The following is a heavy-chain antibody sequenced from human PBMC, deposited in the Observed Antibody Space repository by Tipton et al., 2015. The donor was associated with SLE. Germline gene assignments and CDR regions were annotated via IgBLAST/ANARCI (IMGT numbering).Heavy chain of an antibody. CDR1: GGSFSGYY. V-gene: IGHV4-34*01. J-gene: IGHJ4*02. Sequence: TLSLTCAVYGGSFSGYYWSWIRQPPGKGLEWIGEINHSGSTNYNPSLKSRVTISVDTSKNQFSLKLSSVTAADTAVYYCARRVSAAGLRGWGQGTLVTVSP. D-gene: IGHD6-13*01. CDR3: ARRVSAAGLRG. CDR2: INHSGST.